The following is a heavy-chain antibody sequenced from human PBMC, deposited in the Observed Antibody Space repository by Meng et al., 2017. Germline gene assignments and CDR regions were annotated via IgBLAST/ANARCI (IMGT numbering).Heavy chain of an antibody. CDR2: IIPIFGTA. CDR3: ARDKRPSSSWYGNWFDP. CDR1: GGTFSSYA. Sequence: QVQRVQSGAEVKKPGSSVKVSCKASGGTFSSYAISWVRQAPGQGLEWMGGIIPIFGTANYAQKFQGRVTITADKSTSTAYMELSSLRSEDTAVYYCARDKRPSSSWYGNWFDPWGQGTLVTASS. V-gene: IGHV1-69*06. D-gene: IGHD6-13*01. J-gene: IGHJ5*02.